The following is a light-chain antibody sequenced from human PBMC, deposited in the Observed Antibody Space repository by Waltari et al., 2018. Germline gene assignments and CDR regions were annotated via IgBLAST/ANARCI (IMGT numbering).Light chain of an antibody. CDR3: SSFTTGSTGL. J-gene: IGLJ2*01. Sequence: WNQQHPGRAPRLIIRNVSERPSGVPHRFSGAKSGNTASLTISSLRSEDESLYFCSSFTTGSTGLFGGGTKLTVL. CDR2: NVS. V-gene: IGLV2-14*03.